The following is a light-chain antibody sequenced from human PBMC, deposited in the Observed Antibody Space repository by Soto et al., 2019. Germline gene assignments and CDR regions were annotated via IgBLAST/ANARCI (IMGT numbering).Light chain of an antibody. CDR1: SSDVGGYNY. Sequence: QSALTQPASVSGSPGQSITLSCAGTSSDVGGYNYVSWYQQHPGKAPKLMIYEVSDRPSGVSNRFSGSKSGNTASLTISGLQAEDEADYYCSSYTGSSTLYVFGTGTKLTVL. J-gene: IGLJ1*01. CDR2: EVS. V-gene: IGLV2-14*01. CDR3: SSYTGSSTLYV.